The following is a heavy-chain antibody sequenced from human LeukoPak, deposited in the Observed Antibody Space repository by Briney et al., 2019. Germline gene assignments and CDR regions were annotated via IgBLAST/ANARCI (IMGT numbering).Heavy chain of an antibody. CDR1: GFTFSSYA. Sequence: GGSLRLSCAASGFTFSSYAMHWVRQAPGKGLEWVAVISYDGSNKYYADSVEGRFTISRDNSKNTLYLQMNSLRAEDTAVYYCARGGYSYGNWFDPWGQGTLVTVSS. V-gene: IGHV3-30*04. CDR3: ARGGYSYGNWFDP. D-gene: IGHD5-18*01. J-gene: IGHJ5*02. CDR2: ISYDGSNK.